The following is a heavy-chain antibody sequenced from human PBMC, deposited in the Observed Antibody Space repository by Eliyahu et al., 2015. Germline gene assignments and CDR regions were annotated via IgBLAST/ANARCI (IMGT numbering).Heavy chain of an antibody. CDR1: GFTFSSYS. D-gene: IGHD3-10*01. J-gene: IGHJ4*02. Sequence: EVQLVESGGGLVKPGGSLXLXCXASGFTFSSYSMNWVRQAPGKGLEWVSSISSSSSYIYYADSVKGRFTISRDNAKNSLYLQMNSLRAEDTAVYYCARGGWFGDSTRGWGQGTLVTVSS. CDR3: ARGGWFGDSTRG. V-gene: IGHV3-21*01. CDR2: ISSSSSYI.